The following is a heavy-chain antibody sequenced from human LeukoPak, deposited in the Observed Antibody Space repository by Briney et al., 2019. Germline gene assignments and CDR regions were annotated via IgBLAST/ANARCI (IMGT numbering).Heavy chain of an antibody. CDR3: ARDPRDYDILTGVLWGCWFDP. V-gene: IGHV1-46*01. J-gene: IGHJ5*02. D-gene: IGHD3-9*01. CDR2: INPSGGST. CDR1: GYTFTSYY. Sequence: ASVKVSCKASGYTFTSYYMHWVRQAPGQGLEWMGIINPSGGSTSYAQKFQGRVIMTRDTSTSTVYMELSSLRSEDTAVYYCARDPRDYDILTGVLWGCWFDPWGQGTLVTVSS.